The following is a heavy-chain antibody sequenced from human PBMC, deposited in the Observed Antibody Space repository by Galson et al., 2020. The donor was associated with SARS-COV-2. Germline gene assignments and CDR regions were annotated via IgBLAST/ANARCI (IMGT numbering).Heavy chain of an antibody. Sequence: GGSLRLSCAASGFTFSTYGMHWVRQAPGTGLEWVAVISYDGSNKYYADPVKGRFTISRDNSKNTLYLQMNSLRAEDTAVYYCAKASYGYSYDFEYYFDYWGQGTLVTVSS. CDR2: ISYDGSNK. J-gene: IGHJ4*02. D-gene: IGHD5-18*01. V-gene: IGHV3-30*18. CDR3: AKASYGYSYDFEYYFDY. CDR1: GFTFSTYG.